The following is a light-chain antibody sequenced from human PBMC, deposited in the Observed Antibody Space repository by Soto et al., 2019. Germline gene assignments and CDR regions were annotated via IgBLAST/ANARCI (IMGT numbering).Light chain of an antibody. CDR2: GAS. CDR3: QQYGSSPQT. CDR1: QSVSGTY. Sequence: EIVLTQSPGTRSLSPGERATLSCRASQSVSGTYLAWYQQKPGQAPRLLIFGASSRATGIPDRFSGSGSGTDFTLTISRLEPEDFAVYYCQQYGSSPQTFGQGTKLEIK. V-gene: IGKV3-20*01. J-gene: IGKJ2*01.